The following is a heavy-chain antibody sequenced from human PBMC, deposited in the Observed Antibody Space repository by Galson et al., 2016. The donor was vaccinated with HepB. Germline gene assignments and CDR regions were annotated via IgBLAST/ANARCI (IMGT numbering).Heavy chain of an antibody. V-gene: IGHV3-21*01. CDR1: GFTFSISS. Sequence: SLRLFCAASGFTFSISSMNWVRQAPGKGLEWVSSISTRSSYIYYADSVKGRFTISRDNAKNSLYLQMNSLRAEDTAVYYCARTLPRAGAFDIWGQGTLVTVSS. CDR2: ISTRSSYI. CDR3: ARTLPRAGAFDI. J-gene: IGHJ3*02.